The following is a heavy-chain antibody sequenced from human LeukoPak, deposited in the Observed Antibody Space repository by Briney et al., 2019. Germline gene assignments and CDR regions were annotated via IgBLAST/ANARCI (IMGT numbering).Heavy chain of an antibody. J-gene: IGHJ3*02. Sequence: GGSLRLSCAASGFTFSCYWMSWVRQAPGKGLEGVANIKQDGSEKYYVDSVKGRFTISRDNAKNSLFLQMNSLRAEDTAVYYCARGGLTSSDAFDIWGRGTMVTVSS. D-gene: IGHD2-2*01. CDR1: GFTFSCYW. V-gene: IGHV3-7*05. CDR2: IKQDGSEK. CDR3: ARGGLTSSDAFDI.